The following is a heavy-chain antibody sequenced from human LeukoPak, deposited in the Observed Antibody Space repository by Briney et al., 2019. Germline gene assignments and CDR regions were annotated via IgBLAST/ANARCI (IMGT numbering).Heavy chain of an antibody. V-gene: IGHV3-23*01. D-gene: IGHD3-3*01. Sequence: GGSLRLSCAASGFTFSSYAMSWVPQAPGKGLEWVSAISGSGGSTYYADSVKGRFTISRDKAKNTRDMQMNSLRAEDTAVYYGAKDTVVFITIFGVVTEAFDYWGQGTLVTVSS. CDR3: AKDTVVFITIFGVVTEAFDY. J-gene: IGHJ4*02. CDR2: ISGSGGST. CDR1: GFTFSSYA.